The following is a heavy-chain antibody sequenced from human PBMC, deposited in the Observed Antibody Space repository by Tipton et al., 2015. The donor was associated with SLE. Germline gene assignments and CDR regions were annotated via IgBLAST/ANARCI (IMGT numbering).Heavy chain of an antibody. CDR1: GFTFSSYA. D-gene: IGHD2-15*01. CDR2: ISYDGSNK. J-gene: IGHJ5*02. Sequence: SLRLSCAASGFTFSSYAMHWVRQAPGKGLEWVAVISYDGSNKYYADSVKGRFTISRDNSKNTLYLQMNSLRVEDTAVYYCARGGYCSGGSCYQENWFDPWGQGTLVTVSS. V-gene: IGHV3-30-3*01. CDR3: ARGGYCSGGSCYQENWFDP.